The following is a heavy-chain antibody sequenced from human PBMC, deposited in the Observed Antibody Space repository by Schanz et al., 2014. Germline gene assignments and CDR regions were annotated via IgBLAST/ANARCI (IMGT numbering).Heavy chain of an antibody. D-gene: IGHD6-13*01. CDR2: INPSGGST. V-gene: IGHV1-46*03. Sequence: VQLEQSGPEVKKPGSSVKVSCQAFGDTFSKYNIMWVRQVPGQGLEWMGMINPSGGSTTYAQKFQGRVTMTRDTSTSTVYMELSSLRSEDTAVYYCARDGVDAAAGGNYWGQGTLVTVSS. CDR1: GDTFSKYN. CDR3: ARDGVDAAAGGNY. J-gene: IGHJ4*02.